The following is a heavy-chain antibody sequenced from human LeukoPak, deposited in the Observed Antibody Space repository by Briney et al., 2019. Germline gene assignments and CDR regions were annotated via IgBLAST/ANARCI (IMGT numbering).Heavy chain of an antibody. D-gene: IGHD2-15*01. CDR2: INHSGST. V-gene: IGHV4-39*07. Sequence: PSETLSLTCTVSGGSISGSSYYWGWIRQPPGKGLEWIGEINHSGSTNYNPSLKSRVTISVDTSKNQFSLKLSSVTAADTAVYYCARGDEVDTNWGQGTLVTVSS. J-gene: IGHJ4*02. CDR3: ARGDEVDTN. CDR1: GGSISGSSYY.